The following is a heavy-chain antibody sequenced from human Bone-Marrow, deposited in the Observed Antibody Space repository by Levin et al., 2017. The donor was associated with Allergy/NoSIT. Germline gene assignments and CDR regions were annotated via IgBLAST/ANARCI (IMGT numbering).Heavy chain of an antibody. V-gene: IGHV3-21*01. CDR1: GFTFRKYS. CDR2: ITTASSYM. Sequence: GGSLRLSCAATGFTFRKYSMAWVRQAPGKGLEWVAYITTASSYMYYGDSVGGRFTVSRDNARDTLYLQMNSLRAEDTAVYFCARRDYYYYGFDVWGQGTTVTVSS. J-gene: IGHJ6*02. CDR3: ARRDYYYYGFDV.